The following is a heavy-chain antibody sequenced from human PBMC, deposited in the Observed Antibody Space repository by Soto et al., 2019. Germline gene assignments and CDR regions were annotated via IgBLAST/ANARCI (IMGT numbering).Heavy chain of an antibody. CDR1: GYTFTSYG. D-gene: IGHD3-10*01. V-gene: IGHV1-18*04. CDR2: VSPNNGDT. CDR3: SRFGACGSH. J-gene: IGHJ4*02. Sequence: QVQLVQSGPEVQKPGASVRVSCKTSGYTFTSYGISWVRQAPGQGLEWMGRVSPNNGDTYYAQKFQGRVTMTTDTSTSTVYIDLTSLTTDDTAIYFCSRFGACGSHWGQGTLVTVSS.